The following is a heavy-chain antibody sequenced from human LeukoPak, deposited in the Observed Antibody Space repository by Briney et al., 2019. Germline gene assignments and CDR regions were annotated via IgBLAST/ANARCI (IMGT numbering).Heavy chain of an antibody. CDR1: GVSISSYY. V-gene: IGHV4-4*07. J-gene: IGHJ4*02. CDR3: ARDGGGRLEYFFDY. Sequence: PSETLSLTCNVSGVSISSYYWSWIRQPAGKGLEWIGRIHTSGSTNYNPSLKSRVTMSVDTSKNQFSLKLSSVTAADTAVYFCARDGGGRLEYFFDYWGQGTLVTVSS. CDR2: IHTSGST. D-gene: IGHD3-3*01.